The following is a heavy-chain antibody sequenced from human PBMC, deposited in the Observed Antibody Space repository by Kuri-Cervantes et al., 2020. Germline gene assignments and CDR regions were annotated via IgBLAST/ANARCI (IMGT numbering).Heavy chain of an antibody. CDR1: GFTFSSYW. CDR3: AKLRYFDWLEAFDI. Sequence: ETLSLTCAASGFTFSSYWMSWVRQAPGKGLEWVANIKQDGSEKYYVDSVKGRFTISRDNAKNSLYLQMNSLRAEDTAVYYCAKLRYFDWLEAFDIWGQGTMVTVSS. J-gene: IGHJ3*02. D-gene: IGHD3-9*01. V-gene: IGHV3-7*01. CDR2: IKQDGSEK.